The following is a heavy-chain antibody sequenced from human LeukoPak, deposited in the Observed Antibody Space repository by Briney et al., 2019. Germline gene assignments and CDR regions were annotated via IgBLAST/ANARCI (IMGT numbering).Heavy chain of an antibody. CDR3: ARELTAAEVAFDI. CDR2: IIPILGIA. J-gene: IGHJ3*02. Sequence: SVKVSCKASGGTFSSYAISWVRQAPGQGLEWMGRIIPILGIANYAQKFQGRVTITADKSTSTAYMELSSLRSEDTAVYYCARELTAAEVAFDIWGQGTLVTVSS. D-gene: IGHD6-13*01. CDR1: GGTFSSYA. V-gene: IGHV1-69*04.